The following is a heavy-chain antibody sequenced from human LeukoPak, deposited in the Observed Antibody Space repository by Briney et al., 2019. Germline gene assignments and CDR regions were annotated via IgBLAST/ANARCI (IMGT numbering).Heavy chain of an antibody. J-gene: IGHJ4*02. Sequence: SETLSLTCTVSGGSISSYYWSWIRQPPGKGLEWIGYIYYSGSTNYNPSLKSRVTISVHTSKNQFSLKLRSVTAADTAVYFCARSGGLWLLTYYFDYWGQGTLVTVSS. CDR2: IYYSGST. D-gene: IGHD3-22*01. CDR1: GGSISSYY. V-gene: IGHV4-59*12. CDR3: ARSGGLWLLTYYFDY.